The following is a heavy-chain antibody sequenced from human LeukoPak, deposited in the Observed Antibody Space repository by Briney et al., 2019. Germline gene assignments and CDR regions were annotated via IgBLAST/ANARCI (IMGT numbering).Heavy chain of an antibody. CDR3: ARGRYPDAFDI. Sequence: SETLSLTCAVYGGSFSGYYWSWIRQPPGKGLEWIGEINHSGSTNYNPSLKSRVTISVDTSKNQCSLKLSSLTAADTAVYYCARGRYPDAFDIWGQGTMVTVSS. D-gene: IGHD1-1*01. CDR1: GGSFSGYY. CDR2: INHSGST. V-gene: IGHV4-34*01. J-gene: IGHJ3*02.